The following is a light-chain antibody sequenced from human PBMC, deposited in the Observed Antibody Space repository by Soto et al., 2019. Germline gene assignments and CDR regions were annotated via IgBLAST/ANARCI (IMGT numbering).Light chain of an antibody. CDR2: YDR. J-gene: IGLJ2*01. Sequence: SYELTQPPSVSVAPGQTASISCGGDNIGTKSVHWYQQKPGQAPVLVIFYDRDRPSGIPERFSGSNSGKTATLTISGVEAGDEADYYWQGWNGNSDHLFFGGGTKLPVL. CDR1: NIGTKS. CDR3: QGWNGNSDHLF. V-gene: IGLV3-21*04.